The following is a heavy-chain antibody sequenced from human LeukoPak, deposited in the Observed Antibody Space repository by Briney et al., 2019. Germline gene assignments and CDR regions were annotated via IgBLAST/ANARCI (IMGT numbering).Heavy chain of an antibody. D-gene: IGHD6-13*01. CDR2: IIPIFGTA. CDR3: ARVGGYSSSWDNWFDP. CDR1: GGTFSSYA. V-gene: IGHV1-69*13. Sequence: SVKVSCKASGGTFSSYAISWVRQAPGQGLEWMGGIIPIFGTANYAQKFQGRVTITADESTSTAYMELSSLRSEDTAVYYCARVGGYSSSWDNWFDPWGQGTLVTVSS. J-gene: IGHJ5*02.